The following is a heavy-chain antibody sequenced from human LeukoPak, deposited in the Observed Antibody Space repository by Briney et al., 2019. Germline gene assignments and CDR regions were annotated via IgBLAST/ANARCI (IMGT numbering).Heavy chain of an antibody. V-gene: IGHV3-30*02. CDR2: IRYDGSNK. CDR3: ARNSGSPRVDAFDI. CDR1: GFTFSSYG. Sequence: GGSLRLSCAASGFTFSSYGMHWVRQAPGKGLEWVAFIRYDGSNKYYADSVKGRFTISRDNSKNTLYLQMNSLRAEDTAVYYCARNSGSPRVDAFDIWGQGTMVTVSS. J-gene: IGHJ3*02. D-gene: IGHD1-26*01.